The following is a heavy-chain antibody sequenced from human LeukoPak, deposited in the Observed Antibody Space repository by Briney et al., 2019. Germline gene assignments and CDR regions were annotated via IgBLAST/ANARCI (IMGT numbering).Heavy chain of an antibody. V-gene: IGHV4-59*08. CDR3: ARSRGCSYGTTFLDY. Sequence: PSETLSLTCTVSGGSISSYYWSWIRQPPGKGLEWIGYIYYSGSTNYNPSLKSRVTISVDTSKNQFSLKLSSVTAADTAVYYCARSRGCSYGTTFLDYWGQGTLVTVSS. CDR1: GGSISSYY. J-gene: IGHJ4*02. CDR2: IYYSGST. D-gene: IGHD5-18*01.